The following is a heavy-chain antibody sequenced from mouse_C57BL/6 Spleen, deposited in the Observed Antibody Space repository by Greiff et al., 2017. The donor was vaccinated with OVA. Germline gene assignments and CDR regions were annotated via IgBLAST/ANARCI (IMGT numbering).Heavy chain of an antibody. Sequence: DVMLVESGGGLVKPGGSLKLSCAASGFTFSSYAMSWVRQTPEKRLEWVATISDGGSYTYYPDNVKGRFTISRDNAKNNLYLQMSHLKSEDTAMYYCARYYYGSDYFDYWGQGTTLTVSS. J-gene: IGHJ2*01. CDR3: ARYYYGSDYFDY. CDR2: ISDGGSYT. V-gene: IGHV5-4*03. D-gene: IGHD1-1*01. CDR1: GFTFSSYA.